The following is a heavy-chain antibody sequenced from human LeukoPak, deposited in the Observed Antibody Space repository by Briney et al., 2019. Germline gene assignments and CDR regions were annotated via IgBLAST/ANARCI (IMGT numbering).Heavy chain of an antibody. CDR1: VFTFSSYW. CDR2: INSDGSST. CDR3: ARAAAEGFDY. Sequence: GVSLRLSCAASVFTFSSYWRPWVPQAPGKGLVWVSRINSDGSSTSYADSVKSRFTISRDSAKNTMYLQMNSMRAEDTAAYYCARAAAEGFDYWGQGTLVTVSS. J-gene: IGHJ4*02. D-gene: IGHD6-13*01. V-gene: IGHV3-74*01.